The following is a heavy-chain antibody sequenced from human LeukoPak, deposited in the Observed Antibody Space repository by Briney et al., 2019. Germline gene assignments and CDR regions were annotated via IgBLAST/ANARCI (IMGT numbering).Heavy chain of an antibody. V-gene: IGHV3-48*02. CDR1: GFTFSSYW. D-gene: IGHD2/OR15-2a*01. CDR3: ARGATNMAYFDC. CDR2: MTTSSDTV. Sequence: PGGSLRLSCAASGFTFSSYWMHWVRQAPGKGLVWISYMTTSSDTVHYADSVKGRFTISRDDAKNSLYLQMNSLRDEDTAVYYCARGATNMAYFDCWGQGTLVTVSS. J-gene: IGHJ4*02.